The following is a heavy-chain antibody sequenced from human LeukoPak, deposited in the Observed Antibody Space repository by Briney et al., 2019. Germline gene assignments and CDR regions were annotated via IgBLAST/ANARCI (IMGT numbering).Heavy chain of an antibody. CDR2: ISYDGSNK. CDR1: GFTFITYT. D-gene: IGHD3-10*01. Sequence: GGSLRLSCAASGFTFITYTIHWVRQAPGKGLEWVAVISYDGSNKYYADSVKGRFTISRDNSKNTLYLQMNSLRAEDTAVYYCARTLRVGNFYYFYTMDVWGQGTTVTVS. CDR3: ARTLRVGNFYYFYTMDV. J-gene: IGHJ6*02. V-gene: IGHV3-30-3*01.